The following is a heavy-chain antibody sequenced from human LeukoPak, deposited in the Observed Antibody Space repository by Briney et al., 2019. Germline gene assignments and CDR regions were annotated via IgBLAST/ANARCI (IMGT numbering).Heavy chain of an antibody. J-gene: IGHJ3*02. CDR2: SIPIFGRG. V-gene: IGHV1-69*05. D-gene: IGHD2-2*01. CDR3: ARDRGPAAIRDAFDT. Sequence: SVKVSCKASGGTFTSYGISWVRQAPGQGLEWMGGSIPIFGRGNYPQKFQGRVTITTDESTSTPYMELSSLRSEDTAVYYCARDRGPAAIRDAFDTWGQGTMVTVSS. CDR1: GGTFTSYG.